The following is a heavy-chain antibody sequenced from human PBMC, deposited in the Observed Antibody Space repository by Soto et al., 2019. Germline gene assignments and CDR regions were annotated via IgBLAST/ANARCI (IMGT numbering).Heavy chain of an antibody. CDR1: GCSISSGGYS. CDR3: ARVPNGDNAFDI. V-gene: IGHV4-30-2*01. Sequence: QLQLQESGSGLVKPSQTLSLTCAVSGCSISSGGYSWSWIRQPPGKGLEWLGYIYQSGSTYYNPSLKSRVTISVDRSKNQFSLKLSSVTAADTAVYYCARVPNGDNAFDIWGQGTMVTVSS. D-gene: IGHD7-27*01. CDR2: IYQSGST. J-gene: IGHJ3*02.